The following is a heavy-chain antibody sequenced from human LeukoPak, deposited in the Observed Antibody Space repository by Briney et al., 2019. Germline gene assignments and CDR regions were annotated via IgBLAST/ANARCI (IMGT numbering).Heavy chain of an antibody. V-gene: IGHV3-11*01. CDR2: ISSSGSTI. CDR1: GFTFSDCY. CDR3: ARDSPAEPSNY. J-gene: IGHJ4*02. D-gene: IGHD1-14*01. Sequence: GGSLRLSCAASGFTFSDCYMSWIRQAPGKGLEWVSYISSSGSTIYYADSVKGRFTISRDNAKNSLFLQMNSLRAEDTAVYYCARDSPAEPSNYWGQGTLVTVSS.